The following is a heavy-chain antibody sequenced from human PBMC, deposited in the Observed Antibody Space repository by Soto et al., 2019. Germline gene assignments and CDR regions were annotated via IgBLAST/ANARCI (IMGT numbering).Heavy chain of an antibody. CDR1: GFTFSSYA. CDR2: ISGSGGST. D-gene: IGHD6-13*01. Sequence: GGSLRLSCAASGFTFSSYAMSWVRQAPGKGLEWVSLISGSGGSTYYADSVEGRFAISRDNSKNTLYLQMNSLRAEDTAVYYCAKSRFSSSWYFDYWGQGTLVTVSS. V-gene: IGHV3-23*01. J-gene: IGHJ4*02. CDR3: AKSRFSSSWYFDY.